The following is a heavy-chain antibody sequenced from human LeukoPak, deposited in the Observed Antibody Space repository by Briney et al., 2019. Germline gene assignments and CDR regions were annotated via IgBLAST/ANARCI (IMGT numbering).Heavy chain of an antibody. D-gene: IGHD2-2*01. V-gene: IGHV3-7*03. CDR2: IKQDGSEK. CDR1: GFTFSSDW. Sequence: PGGSLRLSCAASGFTFSSDWMSWVRQAPGKGLECGANIKQDGSEKYYVHTVKGRFTISRDNAKHSLYLQMNSLSAEDPAVYYCARGHIVVVPAARSWVGYYYYGMDGWGQGTTVTVSS. J-gene: IGHJ6*02. CDR3: ARGHIVVVPAARSWVGYYYYGMDG.